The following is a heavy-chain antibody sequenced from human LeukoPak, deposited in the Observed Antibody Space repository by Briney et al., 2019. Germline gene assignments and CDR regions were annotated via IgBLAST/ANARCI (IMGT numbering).Heavy chain of an antibody. CDR2: ISGSGGST. CDR1: GFTFSSYA. D-gene: IGHD3-3*01. J-gene: IGHJ3*02. Sequence: GGSLRLSCAASGFTFSSYAMSWVRQAPGKGLEWVSAISGSGGSTYYADSVKGRFTISRDNSKNTLYLQMNSLRAEDTAVYYCAKCEYYDFWSGYQPLVAFDIWGQGTMVTVSS. V-gene: IGHV3-23*01. CDR3: AKCEYYDFWSGYQPLVAFDI.